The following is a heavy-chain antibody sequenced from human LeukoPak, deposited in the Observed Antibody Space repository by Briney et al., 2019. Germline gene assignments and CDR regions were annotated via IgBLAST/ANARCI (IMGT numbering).Heavy chain of an antibody. CDR3: ARDVVYGMDV. J-gene: IGHJ6*02. CDR2: ITRSSSDI. D-gene: IGHD2-8*02. V-gene: IGHV3-21*01. Sequence: GGSLRLSCAASGFIFSDYSMNWVRQAPGKGLEWVASITRSSSDINYVDSVKGRFTIPRDNAKNSLYLQMNSLRAEETAVYYCARDVVYGMDVWGQGTTVTVSS. CDR1: GFIFSDYS.